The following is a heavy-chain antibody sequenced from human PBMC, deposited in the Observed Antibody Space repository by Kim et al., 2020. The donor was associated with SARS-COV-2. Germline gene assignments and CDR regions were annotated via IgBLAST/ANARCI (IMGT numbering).Heavy chain of an antibody. V-gene: IGHV1-69*04. J-gene: IGHJ4*02. CDR1: GGTFSSYT. Sequence: SVKVSCKASGGTFSSYTISWVRQAPGQGLEWMGRIIPILGIANYAQKFQGRVTITADKSTSTAYMELSSLRSEDTAVYYCAREAAAGFSGTYYFDYWGQGTLVTVSS. D-gene: IGHD6-13*01. CDR3: AREAAAGFSGTYYFDY. CDR2: IIPILGIA.